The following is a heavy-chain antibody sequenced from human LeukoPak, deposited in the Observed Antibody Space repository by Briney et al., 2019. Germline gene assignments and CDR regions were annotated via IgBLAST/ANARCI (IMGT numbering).Heavy chain of an antibody. CDR3: ARGGLEYQLLSYFDY. Sequence: SETLSLTCTVSGGSISSYYWRWIRQPPGKGLEWIGYIYYSGSTNFNPSLKSRVTISVDTSKNQFSLKLSSVTAADTAVYYCARGGLEYQLLSYFDYWGQGTLVTVSS. CDR1: GGSISSYY. V-gene: IGHV4-59*01. D-gene: IGHD2-2*01. CDR2: IYYSGST. J-gene: IGHJ4*02.